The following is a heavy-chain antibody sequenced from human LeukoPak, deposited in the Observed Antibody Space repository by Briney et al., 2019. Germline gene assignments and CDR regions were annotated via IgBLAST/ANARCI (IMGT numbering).Heavy chain of an antibody. D-gene: IGHD6-19*01. J-gene: IGHJ4*02. V-gene: IGHV3-53*01. CDR1: GFTVSSNY. Sequence: GGSLRLSCAASGFTVSSNYMSWVRQAPGQGLEWVSVIYSGGSTYYADSVKGRFTISRDNSKNTLYLQMNSLRAEDTAVYYCARGRSSGWYYFDYWCQGILVTVSS. CDR2: IYSGGST. CDR3: ARGRSSGWYYFDY.